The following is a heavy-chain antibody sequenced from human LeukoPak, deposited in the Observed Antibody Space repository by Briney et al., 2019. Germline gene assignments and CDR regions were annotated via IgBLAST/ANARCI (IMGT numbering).Heavy chain of an antibody. CDR3: VRDPDALDF. CDR1: GFTFSSYS. J-gene: IGHJ4*02. CDR2: IRSSGSPI. Sequence: PGGSLRLSCAASGFTFSSYSMNWVRQAPGKGLEWVSYIRSSGSPIYYADSVRGRFTISRGNAKNSLYLQMNSLRDEDTAVYYCVRDPDALDFWGQGTPVTVSS. V-gene: IGHV3-48*02.